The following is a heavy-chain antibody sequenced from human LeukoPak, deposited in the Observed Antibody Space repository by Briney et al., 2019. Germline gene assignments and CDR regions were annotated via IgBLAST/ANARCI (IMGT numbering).Heavy chain of an antibody. CDR1: GDSVSSNGAA. V-gene: IGHV6-1*01. Sequence: SQTLSLTCAISGDSVSSNGAAWDWIRQSPSRGLEWLGRTYYRSQQWYSDYAPSVKGRITINADTSQNQFSLHLNSVTPEDTAVYYCGRETDFGVVTNWGQETLVTVSS. D-gene: IGHD3-3*01. J-gene: IGHJ4*02. CDR3: GRETDFGVVTN. CDR2: TYYRSQQWYS.